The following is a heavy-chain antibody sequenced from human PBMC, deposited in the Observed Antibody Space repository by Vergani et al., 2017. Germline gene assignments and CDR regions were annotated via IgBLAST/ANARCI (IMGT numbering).Heavy chain of an antibody. CDR2: IRYDGSNK. V-gene: IGHV3-30*02. CDR3: AKEPLVGELPVFGMDV. J-gene: IGHJ6*02. D-gene: IGHD3-10*01. CDR1: GFTFSSYG. Sequence: QVQLVESGGGVVQPGGSLRLSCAASGFTFSSYGMHWVRQAPGKGLEWVAFIRYDGSNKYYADSVKGRFTISRDNSKNTLYLQMNSLRAEDTAVYYCAKEPLVGELPVFGMDVWGQGTTVTVSS.